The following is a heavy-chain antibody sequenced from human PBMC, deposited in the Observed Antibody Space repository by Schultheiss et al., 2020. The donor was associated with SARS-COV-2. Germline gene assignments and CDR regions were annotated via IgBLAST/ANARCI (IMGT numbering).Heavy chain of an antibody. CDR1: GFPFNRHA. CDR2: ISYDATYT. Sequence: GESLKISCEVSGFPFNRHAVHWVRQAPGKGLEWVAVISYDATYTYYADSVKGRFTISRDNSNNTLHLQMNSLRAEDTAVYYCARDFPKLSHTAMVYPFDYWGQGTLVTVSS. CDR3: ARDFPKLSHTAMVYPFDY. V-gene: IGHV3-30*07. D-gene: IGHD5-18*01. J-gene: IGHJ4*02.